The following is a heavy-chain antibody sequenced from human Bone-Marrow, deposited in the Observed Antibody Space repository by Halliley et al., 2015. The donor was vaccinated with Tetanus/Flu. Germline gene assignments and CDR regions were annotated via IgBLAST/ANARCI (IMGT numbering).Heavy chain of an antibody. Sequence: SLRLSCAASEFNVNTYWMNWVRQAPGKGLEWVANIDKDVSETNYLDSVRGRFTISRDNAKKSLFLQMNSLRVEDTAVYYCAGGAGWLIDYWGQGTLVTVSS. CDR1: EFNVNTYW. J-gene: IGHJ4*02. V-gene: IGHV3-7*01. D-gene: IGHD6-19*01. CDR2: IDKDVSET. CDR3: AGGAGWLIDY.